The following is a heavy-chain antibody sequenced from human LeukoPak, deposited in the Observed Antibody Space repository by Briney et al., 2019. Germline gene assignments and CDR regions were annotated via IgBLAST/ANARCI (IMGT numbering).Heavy chain of an antibody. CDR1: GGYLITSGHY. CDR2: IYYTGVT. V-gene: IGHV4-39*07. D-gene: IGHD4-23*01. J-gene: IGHJ5*02. Sequence: SSETLSLTCTVSGGYLITSGHYWGWVRQPPGKGLEWIGSIYYTGVTSTNPFFRSRMSISVDTSKNQFSLNLTSVTAADAAVYYCARERSSSGGHSWFDPWGQGTLVTVSS. CDR3: ARERSSSGGHSWFDP.